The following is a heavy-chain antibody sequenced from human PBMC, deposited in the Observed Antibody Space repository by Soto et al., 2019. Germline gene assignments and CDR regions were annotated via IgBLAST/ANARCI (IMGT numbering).Heavy chain of an antibody. CDR1: YW. CDR2: IYPGDSDT. V-gene: IGHV5-51*01. J-gene: IGHJ6*03. D-gene: IGHD6-6*01. CDR3: ARKAVGSSGTGGNYYMDV. Sequence: YWIGWVRQMPGKGLEWMGIIYPGDSDTRYSPSFQGQVTISADKSISTAYLQWSSLKASDTAMYYCARKAVGSSGTGGNYYMDVWGKGTTVTVSS.